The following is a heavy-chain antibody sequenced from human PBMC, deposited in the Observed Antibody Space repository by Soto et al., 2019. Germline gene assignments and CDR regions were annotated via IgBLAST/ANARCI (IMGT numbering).Heavy chain of an antibody. CDR2: ISYDGSTK. J-gene: IGHJ6*02. V-gene: IGHV3-30-3*01. CDR3: ARVGTEEYDSWGRGMDV. Sequence: QVQLVESGGDVVQPGRSLRLSCAASGFTFSSYNMHWVRQAPGKGLEWVAVISYDGSTKYYADSVKGRFTLSRDNSKNTMYLQMHSMRREDTAVYYRARVGTEEYDSWGRGMDVWGQGTTVTVSS. D-gene: IGHD3-16*01. CDR1: GFTFSSYN.